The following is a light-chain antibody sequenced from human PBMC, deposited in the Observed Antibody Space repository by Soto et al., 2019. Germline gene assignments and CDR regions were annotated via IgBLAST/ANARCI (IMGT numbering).Light chain of an antibody. V-gene: IGLV2-14*02. CDR3: TSYTSSTPFYV. J-gene: IGLJ1*01. CDR1: SSDVGSYNL. Sequence: QSVLTQPASVSGSPGQSITISCTGTSSDVGSYNLVSWYQQHPGKAPKLIIYDVYNRPSGVSHRFSGSKSGDTASLTISGLQAEDEADYYCTSYTSSTPFYVFGTGTKVTVL. CDR2: DVY.